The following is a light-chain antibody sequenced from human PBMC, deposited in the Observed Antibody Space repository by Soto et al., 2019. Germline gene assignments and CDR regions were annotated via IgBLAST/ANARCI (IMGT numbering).Light chain of an antibody. Sequence: EIVLTQSPVTLSLSPGERATLSCRASQSVDTSLAWYQQKPGQAPRLLIYDASTRATGCPARFSGRGSATDFTLTISSLEPEDFAVYYCQQRSNWPWTFGQGTKVEIK. V-gene: IGKV3-11*01. CDR2: DAS. J-gene: IGKJ1*01. CDR1: QSVDTS. CDR3: QQRSNWPWT.